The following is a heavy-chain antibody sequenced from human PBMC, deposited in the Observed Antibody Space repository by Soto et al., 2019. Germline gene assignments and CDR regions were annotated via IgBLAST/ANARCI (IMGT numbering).Heavy chain of an antibody. V-gene: IGHV4-31*03. CDR2: IYYSGST. D-gene: IGHD1-26*01. CDR1: GGSISSGGYY. CDR3: ASRVGEWAPFDY. Sequence: QVQLQESGPGLVKPSQTLSLTCTVSGGSISSGGYYWSWLRQHPGKGLEWLGYIYYSGSTYSNPSHKSRVTISVDTSKNQFSLKLSSVTAADTAVYFCASRVGEWAPFDYWGQGTLVTVSS. J-gene: IGHJ4*02.